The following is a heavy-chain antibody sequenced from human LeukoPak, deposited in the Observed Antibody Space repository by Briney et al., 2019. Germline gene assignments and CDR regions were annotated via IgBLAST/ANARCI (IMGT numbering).Heavy chain of an antibody. CDR1: GFTFSSYS. Sequence: PGGSLRLSCAASGFTFSSYSMNWVRQAPGKGLEWVSSISSSGNYIYYEDSVKGRFTVSRDNAKNSLYLQMNSLRAEDTAVYYCARGGSGYDGLNWFDPWGQGTLVTVSS. V-gene: IGHV3-21*01. D-gene: IGHD5-12*01. J-gene: IGHJ5*02. CDR2: ISSSGNYI. CDR3: ARGGSGYDGLNWFDP.